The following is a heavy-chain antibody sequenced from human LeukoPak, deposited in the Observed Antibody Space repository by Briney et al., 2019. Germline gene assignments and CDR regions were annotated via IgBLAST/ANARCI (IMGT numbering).Heavy chain of an antibody. D-gene: IGHD3-22*01. V-gene: IGHV3-20*04. J-gene: IGHJ3*02. CDR3: ARPTTYDSSGYAFNI. CDR2: INWIGGST. Sequence: GGSLRLSCAASGYTFDDYGMSCVPQPPGKGLEWVSGINWIGGSTRYTDSVKGRFSISRDNAKRSLYVQMNSLRVEDRALYYCARPTTYDSSGYAFNIWGRGTMVTVSS. CDR1: GYTFDDYG.